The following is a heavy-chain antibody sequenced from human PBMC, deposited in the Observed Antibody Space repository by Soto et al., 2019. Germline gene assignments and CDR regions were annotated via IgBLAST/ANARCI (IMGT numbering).Heavy chain of an antibody. D-gene: IGHD5-12*01. CDR2: INHSGST. CDR3: ARASLTVRVATIRGFNY. CDR1: GGSFSGYY. Sequence: SETLSLTCAVYGGSFSGYYWSWIRQPPGKGLEWIGEINHSGSTNYNPSLKSRVTTSVDTSKNQFSLKLSSVTAADTAVYYCARASLTVRVATIRGFNYWGQGTLVTVSS. V-gene: IGHV4-34*01. J-gene: IGHJ4*02.